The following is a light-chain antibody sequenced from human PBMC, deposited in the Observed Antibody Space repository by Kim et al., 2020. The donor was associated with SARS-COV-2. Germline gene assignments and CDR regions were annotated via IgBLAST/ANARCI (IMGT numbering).Light chain of an antibody. CDR3: QQYYNYPYT. CDR2: AAS. J-gene: IGKJ2*01. V-gene: IGKV1-8*01. CDR1: QGVSSY. Sequence: SASTGDRVTITCRASQGVSSYLAWYQQNPGEAPKLLISAASTLQSGVPSRFSGSGSGADFTLTISCLQSEDFATYYCQQYYNYPYTFGQGTKLEI.